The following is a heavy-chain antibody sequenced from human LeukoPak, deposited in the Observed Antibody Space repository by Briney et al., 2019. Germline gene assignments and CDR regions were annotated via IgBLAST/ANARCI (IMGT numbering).Heavy chain of an antibody. D-gene: IGHD2-2*01. CDR2: IYTSGST. J-gene: IGHJ5*02. CDR1: GGSISSYY. Sequence: SQTLSLTCTVSGGSISSYYWSWIRQPAGKGLEWIGRIYTSGSTNYNPSLKSRVTMSVDTSKNQFSLKLSSVTAADTAVYYCARAVVPAADNWFDPWGQGTLVTVSS. CDR3: ARAVVPAADNWFDP. V-gene: IGHV4-4*07.